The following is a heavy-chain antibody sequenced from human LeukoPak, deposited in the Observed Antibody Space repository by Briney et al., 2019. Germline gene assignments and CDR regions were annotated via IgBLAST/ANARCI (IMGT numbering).Heavy chain of an antibody. Sequence: ASVKVSCKASGYTFTSYYMHGVRQAPGQGLEWVGINKPSGGSTSYAQKFQGSVTMTRDTSTSTVYMELSSLRSEDTAVYYCARDKDGYNPYWFDPWGQGTLVTVSS. V-gene: IGHV1-46*01. CDR1: GYTFTSYY. CDR3: ARDKDGYNPYWFDP. D-gene: IGHD5-24*01. J-gene: IGHJ5*02. CDR2: NKPSGGST.